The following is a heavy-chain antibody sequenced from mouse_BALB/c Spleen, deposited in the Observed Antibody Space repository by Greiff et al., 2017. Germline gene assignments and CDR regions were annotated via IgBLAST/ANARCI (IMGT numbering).Heavy chain of an antibody. CDR3: ARSSSSYYFDY. V-gene: IGHV5-17*02. CDR1: GFTFSSFG. D-gene: IGHD1-1*01. CDR2: ISSGSSTI. Sequence: VQLKESGGGLVQPGGSRKLSCAASGFTFSSFGMHWVRQAPEKGLEWVAYISSGSSTIYYADTVKGRFTISRDNPKNTLFLQMTSLRSEDTAMYYCARSSSSYYFDYWGQGTTLTVSS. J-gene: IGHJ2*01.